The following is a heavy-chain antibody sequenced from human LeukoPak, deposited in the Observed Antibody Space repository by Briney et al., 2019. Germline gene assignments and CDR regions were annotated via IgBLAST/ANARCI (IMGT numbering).Heavy chain of an antibody. Sequence: GRSLRLSCAASGFTFSSYGMHWVRQAPGKGLEWVAVISYDGSNKYYADSVKGRFTISRDNSKNTLYLQMNSLIAEDTAVYYWAKAHYGGEVGYAIDIWGQGTMVTVSS. CDR3: AKAHYGGEVGYAIDI. V-gene: IGHV3-30*18. CDR1: GFTFSSYG. CDR2: ISYDGSNK. D-gene: IGHD2-21*01. J-gene: IGHJ3*02.